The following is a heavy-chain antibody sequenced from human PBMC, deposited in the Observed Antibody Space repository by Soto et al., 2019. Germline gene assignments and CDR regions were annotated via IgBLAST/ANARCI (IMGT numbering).Heavy chain of an antibody. CDR2: ISGSGGST. CDR1: GFTFSSYT. V-gene: IGHV3-23*01. CDR3: AKDLRSIAEEGY. D-gene: IGHD6-13*01. Sequence: PGGSLRLSCAASGFTFSSYTMSWVRQAPGKGLEWVSAISGSGGSTYYADSVKGRFTISRDNSKNTLYLQMNSLRAEDTAVYCCAKDLRSIAEEGYWGQGTLVTVSS. J-gene: IGHJ4*02.